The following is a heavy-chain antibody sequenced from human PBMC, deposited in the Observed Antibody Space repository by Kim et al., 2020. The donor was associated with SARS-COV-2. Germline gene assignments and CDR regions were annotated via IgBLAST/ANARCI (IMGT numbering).Heavy chain of an antibody. CDR2: IYYSGST. CDR1: GGSISSYY. V-gene: IGHV4-59*13. J-gene: IGHJ5*02. D-gene: IGHD3-10*01. Sequence: SETLSLTCTVSGGSISSYYWSWIRQPPGKGLEWIGYIYYSGSTNYNPSLKSRVTISVDTSKNQFSLKLSSVTAADTAAYYCARVQSMVRGVMRFDPWGQGTLVTVSS. CDR3: ARVQSMVRGVMRFDP.